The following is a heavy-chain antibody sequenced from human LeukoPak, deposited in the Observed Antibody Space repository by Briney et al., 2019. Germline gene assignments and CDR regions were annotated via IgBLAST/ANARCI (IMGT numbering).Heavy chain of an antibody. CDR3: AKEGDDVVVPTSMADF. J-gene: IGHJ4*02. V-gene: IGHV3-23*01. D-gene: IGHD2-2*01. CDR2: INEDGHRT. Sequence: GGSLRLSCAASGFTFYNYAMSWVRQAPGTGLEWGSAINEDGHRTYYAGSATGRFTISRDNSKSTLFLQMDSLRAEDTAVYYCAKEGDDVVVPTSMADFWGQGALVTVSS. CDR1: GFTFYNYA.